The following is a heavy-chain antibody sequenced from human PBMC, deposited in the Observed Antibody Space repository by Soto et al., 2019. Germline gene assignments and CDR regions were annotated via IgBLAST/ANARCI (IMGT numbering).Heavy chain of an antibody. Sequence: EVQVVESGGGLVQPGGSLRLSCVASEFTFSNYWMHWVRQAPGKGLVWVSRIYTDGTSKTYADSVKGRFTISRDNAKNTLHLQMNSLIVEDTAVYYCARGYQHGMDVWGQGTTVTVSS. V-gene: IGHV3-74*03. J-gene: IGHJ6*02. D-gene: IGHD2-2*01. CDR3: ARGYQHGMDV. CDR1: EFTFSNYW. CDR2: IYTDGTSK.